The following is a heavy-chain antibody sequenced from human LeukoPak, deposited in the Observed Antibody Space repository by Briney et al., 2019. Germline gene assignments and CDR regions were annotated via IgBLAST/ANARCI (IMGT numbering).Heavy chain of an antibody. Sequence: GASVKVSCKASGYTFTSYGISWVRQAPGQGLEWMGWISANNGNTKYAQKVQGRVTMTRNTSISTAYMELSSLRSEDTAVYYCASTSPGDQAYDYWGQGTLVTVSS. D-gene: IGHD1-14*01. J-gene: IGHJ4*02. V-gene: IGHV1-18*04. CDR1: GYTFTSYG. CDR3: ASTSPGDQAYDY. CDR2: ISANNGNT.